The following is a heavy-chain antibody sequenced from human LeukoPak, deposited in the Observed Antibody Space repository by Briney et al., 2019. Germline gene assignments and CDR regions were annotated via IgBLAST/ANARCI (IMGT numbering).Heavy chain of an antibody. CDR1: GASISSGGFY. CDR3: ARPGVGSGRYGAFDI. V-gene: IGHV4-31*11. J-gene: IGHJ3*02. Sequence: SETLSLTCAVSGASISSGGFYWGWIRQHPGKGLEWIGSIYYTGTTYYNPSLKSRVTISVDTSKNQFSLKLTSVTAADTAVYYCARPGVGSGRYGAFDIWGQGTMVTVSS. CDR2: IYYTGTT. D-gene: IGHD5-18*01.